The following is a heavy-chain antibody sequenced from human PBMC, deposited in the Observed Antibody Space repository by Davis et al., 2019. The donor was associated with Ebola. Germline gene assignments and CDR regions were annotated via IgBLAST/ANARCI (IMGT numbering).Heavy chain of an antibody. Sequence: GESLKISCKGSGYSFTSYWIGWVRQMPGKGLEWMGTIYPGDSDTRYSPSFQGQVTISADKSISTAYLQWSSLKASDTAMYYCARLRDYYDSRSYAFDIWGQGTMVTVSS. J-gene: IGHJ3*02. CDR1: GYSFTSYW. V-gene: IGHV5-51*01. CDR3: ARLRDYYDSRSYAFDI. D-gene: IGHD3-22*01. CDR2: IYPGDSDT.